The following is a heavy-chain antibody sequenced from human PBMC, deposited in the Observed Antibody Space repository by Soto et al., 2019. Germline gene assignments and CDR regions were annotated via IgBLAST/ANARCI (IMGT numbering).Heavy chain of an antibody. CDR3: ARVVVGFGELFAYYYYGMDV. D-gene: IGHD3-10*01. CDR1: GFTFSSYA. Sequence: PGGSLRLSCAASGFTFSSYAMHWVRQAPGKGLEWVAVISYDGSNKYYADSVKGRFTISRDNSKNTLYLQMNSLRAEDTAVYYCARVVVGFGELFAYYYYGMDVWGQGTTVTVSS. CDR2: ISYDGSNK. V-gene: IGHV3-30-3*01. J-gene: IGHJ6*02.